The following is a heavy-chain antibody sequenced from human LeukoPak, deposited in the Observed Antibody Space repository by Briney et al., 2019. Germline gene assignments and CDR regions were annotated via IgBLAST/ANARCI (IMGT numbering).Heavy chain of an antibody. J-gene: IGHJ4*02. V-gene: IGHV3-11*01. CDR2: ISSSGSTI. CDR3: AKSSMVYAANFDY. CDR1: GFTFSDYY. D-gene: IGHD2-8*01. Sequence: GGSLRLSCAACGFTFSDYYMSLIRQAPGQGLEWVSYISSSGSTIYYADSVKGRFTISRDNAKNSLYLQMNSLRAEDTAVYYCAKSSMVYAANFDYWGQGTLVTVSS.